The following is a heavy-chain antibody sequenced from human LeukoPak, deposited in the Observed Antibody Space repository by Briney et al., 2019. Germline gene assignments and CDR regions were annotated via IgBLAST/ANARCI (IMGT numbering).Heavy chain of an antibody. Sequence: SETLSLTCTVSGGSISSYYWSWIRQPAGKGLEWIGRIYTSGSTNYNPSLKSRVTMSVDTSKNQFSLKLSSVTAADTAMYYCARSITMVRGVIITDAFDIWGQGTMVTVSS. CDR3: ARSITMVRGVIITDAFDI. J-gene: IGHJ3*02. V-gene: IGHV4-4*07. CDR1: GGSISSYY. D-gene: IGHD3-10*01. CDR2: IYTSGST.